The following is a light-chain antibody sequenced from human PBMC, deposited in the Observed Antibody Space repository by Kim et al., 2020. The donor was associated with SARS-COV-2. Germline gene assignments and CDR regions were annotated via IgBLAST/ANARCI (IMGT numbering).Light chain of an antibody. Sequence: SYELTQPPSVSVAPGKTARITCGVNNIGSKSVHWYQQKPGQAPVVVIYYDSDRPSGIPERFSGSNSGNTATLTISRVEAGDEADYYCQVWDSSSDHPVFGGGTQLTVL. CDR2: YDS. V-gene: IGLV3-21*04. CDR1: NIGSKS. J-gene: IGLJ2*01. CDR3: QVWDSSSDHPV.